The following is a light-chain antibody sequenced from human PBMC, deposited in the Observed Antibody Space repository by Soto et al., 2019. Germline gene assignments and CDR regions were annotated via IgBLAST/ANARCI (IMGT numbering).Light chain of an antibody. CDR2: KAS. CDR3: QQYNSYPLT. Sequence: DIQVTQSPSTLSASVGDRVTITCRASQSISSWLAWYQQKPGKAPNLLIYKASSLESGVPSSFSGSGSGTEFTLTISSLQPDDFATYYCQQYNSYPLTFGGGTKVEIK. J-gene: IGKJ4*01. V-gene: IGKV1-5*03. CDR1: QSISSW.